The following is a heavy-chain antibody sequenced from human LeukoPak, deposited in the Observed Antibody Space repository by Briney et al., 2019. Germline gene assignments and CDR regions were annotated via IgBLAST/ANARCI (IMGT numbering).Heavy chain of an antibody. V-gene: IGHV3-33*01. CDR1: GFTFSSYG. Sequence: PGGSLRLSCAASGFTFSSYGMHWVRQAPGKGLEWVAVIWYDGSNKYYADSVKGRFTISRDNSKNTLYLQMNSLRAEDTAVYYCARGVHTAMVTMYYFDYWGQGTLVTVSS. D-gene: IGHD5-18*01. CDR2: IWYDGSNK. J-gene: IGHJ4*02. CDR3: ARGVHTAMVTMYYFDY.